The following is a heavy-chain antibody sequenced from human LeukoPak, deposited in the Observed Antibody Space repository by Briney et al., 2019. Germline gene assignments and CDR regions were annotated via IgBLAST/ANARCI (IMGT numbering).Heavy chain of an antibody. Sequence: GGSLRLSCAASGFTFSTYWMSWVRQAPGKGLEWVANIQQDGIKKYYVDSVEGRFTISRENAKNSLFLQMSSLRADDTAVYYCARPSRTGIVGAADFDYWGQGTLVTVSS. CDR1: GFTFSTYW. J-gene: IGHJ4*02. CDR3: ARPSRTGIVGAADFDY. V-gene: IGHV3-7*01. D-gene: IGHD1-26*01. CDR2: IQQDGIKK.